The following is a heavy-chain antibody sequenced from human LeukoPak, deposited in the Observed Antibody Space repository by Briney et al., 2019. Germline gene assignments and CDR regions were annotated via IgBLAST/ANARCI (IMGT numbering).Heavy chain of an antibody. V-gene: IGHV3-53*01. D-gene: IGHD2-2*01. CDR3: AKDGHSSTSPFDP. Sequence: PGGSLRLSCAASGFTVSSNYMSWVRQAPGKGLEWVSVIYSGGSTYYADSVKGRFTISRDNSKNTLYLQMNSLRAEDTAVYYCAKDGHSSTSPFDPWGQGTLVTVSS. J-gene: IGHJ5*02. CDR2: IYSGGST. CDR1: GFTVSSNY.